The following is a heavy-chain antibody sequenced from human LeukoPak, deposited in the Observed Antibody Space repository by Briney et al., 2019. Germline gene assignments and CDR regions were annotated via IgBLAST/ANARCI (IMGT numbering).Heavy chain of an antibody. CDR3: ARVGRNPASIS. CDR1: GYTFSDYY. CDR2: IHLNSGGT. J-gene: IGHJ5*02. Sequence: ASVKVSCKASGYTFSDYYMHWVRQAPGQGLEWMGWIHLNSGGTHYAQKFQDRVTMTWDTSISTAYMEMSSLTSDDSAVYYCARVGRNPASISWGQGTLVTVSS. V-gene: IGHV1-2*02. D-gene: IGHD1-14*01.